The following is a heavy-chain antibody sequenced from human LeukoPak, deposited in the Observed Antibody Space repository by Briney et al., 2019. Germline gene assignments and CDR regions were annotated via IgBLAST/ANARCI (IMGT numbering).Heavy chain of an antibody. Sequence: GGSLRLSCGGSGFTFSDYEMNWVRQTPGKGLEWVSYISSSGSLYYADSVTGRFTISRDNAKNSLYLHMNSLRAEDTAVYYCAISPDYGDYIDAFHIWGQGTMVTVSS. CDR1: GFTFSDYE. J-gene: IGHJ3*02. CDR2: ISSSGSL. D-gene: IGHD4-17*01. CDR3: AISPDYGDYIDAFHI. V-gene: IGHV3-48*03.